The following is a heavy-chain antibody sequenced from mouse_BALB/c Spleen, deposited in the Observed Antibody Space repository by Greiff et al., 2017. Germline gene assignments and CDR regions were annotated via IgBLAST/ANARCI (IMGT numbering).Heavy chain of an antibody. Sequence: EVQLQQSGPGLVKPSQSLSLTCTVTGYSITSDYAWNWIRQFPGNKLEWMGYISYSGSTSYNPSLKSRISITRDTSKNQFFLQLNSVTTEDTATYYCARGPLRPSFGYWGQGTTLTVSS. CDR1: GYSITSDYA. D-gene: IGHD1-2*01. V-gene: IGHV3-2*02. J-gene: IGHJ2*01. CDR2: ISYSGST. CDR3: ARGPLRPSFGY.